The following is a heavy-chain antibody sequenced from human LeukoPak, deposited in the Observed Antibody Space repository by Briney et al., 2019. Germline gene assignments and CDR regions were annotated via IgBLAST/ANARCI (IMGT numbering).Heavy chain of an antibody. CDR1: GDSISSGDYY. CDR3: ARGGSYLSAFDI. V-gene: IGHV4-61*02. J-gene: IGHJ3*02. Sequence: SGTLSLTCTVSGDSISSGDYYWSWIRQPAGKGLEWIRRIYTSGSTNYNPSLESRVTISVDTSKNQFSLKLSSVTAADTAVFYCARGGSYLSAFDIWGQGTMVTVSS. D-gene: IGHD1-26*01. CDR2: IYTSGST.